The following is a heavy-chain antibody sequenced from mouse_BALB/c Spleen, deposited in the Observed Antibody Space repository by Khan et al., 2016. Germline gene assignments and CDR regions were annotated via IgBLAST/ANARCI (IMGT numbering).Heavy chain of an antibody. D-gene: IGHD1-1*02. J-gene: IGHJ2*01. CDR1: GYSITSAYA. V-gene: IGHV3-2*02. CDR2: INSSGRT. CDR3: ARSGNYFDY. Sequence: EVQLQESGPGLVKPSQSLSLTCTVTGYSITSAYAWNWFRQFPGNKLEWMGYINSSGRTSFNPSLKSRISITRDTSKNQFFLQLNSVTTEDTATYDCARSGNYFDYWGQGTPLTVSS.